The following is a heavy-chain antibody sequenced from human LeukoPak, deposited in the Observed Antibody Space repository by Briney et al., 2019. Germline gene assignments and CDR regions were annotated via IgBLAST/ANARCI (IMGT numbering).Heavy chain of an antibody. D-gene: IGHD2-2*01. CDR1: GGSISSSSYY. CDR2: IYYSGNT. Sequence: PSETLSLTCTVSGGSISSSSYYWDWIRQPPGKGLEWIGAIYYSGNTNYNPSLKSRVTISVGTSKNQFSLKLSPVTAADTAVYYCARHRIPAALASAFDYWGQGTLVTVSS. J-gene: IGHJ4*02. V-gene: IGHV4-39*01. CDR3: ARHRIPAALASAFDY.